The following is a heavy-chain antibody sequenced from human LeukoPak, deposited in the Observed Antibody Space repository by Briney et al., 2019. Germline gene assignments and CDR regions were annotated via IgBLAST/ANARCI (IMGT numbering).Heavy chain of an antibody. Sequence: SQTLSLTCSVSGTSISTGSYYWTWIRQPTGKRLDWLGRISNSGNTFYNPSLKSRVTILLDTSENQFSLKLSSVTAADAAVYYCARGNNGFTVLDSWGQGILVTVSS. CDR1: GTSISTGSYY. D-gene: IGHD1/OR15-1a*01. CDR2: ISNSGNT. J-gene: IGHJ4*02. CDR3: ARGNNGFTVLDS. V-gene: IGHV4-61*02.